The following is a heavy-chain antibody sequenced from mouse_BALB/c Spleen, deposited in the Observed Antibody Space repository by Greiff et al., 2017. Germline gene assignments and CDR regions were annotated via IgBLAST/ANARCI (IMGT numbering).Heavy chain of an antibody. J-gene: IGHJ2*01. CDR2: IYPGNSDT. Sequence: EVQLQESGTVLARPGASVKMSCKASGYTFTSYWMHWVKQRPGQGLEWIGAIYPGNSDTSYNQKFKGKAKLTAVTSTSTAYMELSSLTTEDSAVYCDANDYRYGRNYLDYWGQGTTLTVSA. V-gene: IGHV1-5*01. CDR3: ANDYRYGRNYLDY. CDR1: GYTFTSYW. D-gene: IGHD2-14*01.